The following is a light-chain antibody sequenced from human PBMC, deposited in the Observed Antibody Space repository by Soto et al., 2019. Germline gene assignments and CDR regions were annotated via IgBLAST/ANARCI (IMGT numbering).Light chain of an antibody. CDR1: SSDVGGYNY. CDR3: SSYTTSNPRQLV. V-gene: IGLV2-14*03. Sequence: QSVLTQPASVPGSPGQSIAISCTGTSSDVGGYNYVSWYQHHPGKAPKLMIYDVSNRPSGVSNRFSGSKSGNTASLTISGLQPEDEADYYCSSYTTSNPRQLVSRPGTKVPVL. J-gene: IGLJ1*01. CDR2: DVS.